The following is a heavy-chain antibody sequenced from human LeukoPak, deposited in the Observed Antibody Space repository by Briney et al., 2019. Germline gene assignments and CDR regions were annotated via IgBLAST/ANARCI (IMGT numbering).Heavy chain of an antibody. Sequence: PGGSLRLSCAASGFSFSDYYMSWVRQAPGKGLEWISYITTSSSTNYADSVKGRLTISRDNAKNSVVLQMNSLRAEDTAVYYCTRERRGSYYAFESWGQGTLVSVSS. CDR2: ITTSSST. CDR3: TRERRGSYYAFES. V-gene: IGHV3-11*05. CDR1: GFSFSDYY. D-gene: IGHD3-16*01. J-gene: IGHJ4*01.